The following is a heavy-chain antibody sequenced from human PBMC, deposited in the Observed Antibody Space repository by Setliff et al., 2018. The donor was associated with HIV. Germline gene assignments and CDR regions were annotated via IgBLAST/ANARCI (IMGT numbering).Heavy chain of an antibody. CDR1: GGSISSGSYY. V-gene: IGHV4-39*07. Sequence: SETLSLTCTVSGGSISSGSYYWSWIRQPPGKGLEWIGSIYYSGSTYYNPSLKSRVTISVDTSKNQFSLKLMSVTAADTAVYYCARGDFRAVYDSSGFPFDYWCQGTLVTVSS. CDR3: ARGDFRAVYDSSGFPFDY. CDR2: IYYSGST. D-gene: IGHD3-22*01. J-gene: IGHJ4*02.